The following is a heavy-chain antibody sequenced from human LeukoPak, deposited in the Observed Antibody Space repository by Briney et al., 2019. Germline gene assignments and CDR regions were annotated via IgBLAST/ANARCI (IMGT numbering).Heavy chain of an antibody. CDR1: GFTFSSYS. V-gene: IGHV3-23*01. CDR2: FSGTDVST. J-gene: IGHJ6*03. CDR3: TRDFLDNRERPYYMDV. D-gene: IGHD1-1*01. Sequence: PGGSLRLSCAASGFTFSSYSMNWVRQAPGTGLEWVSGFSGTDVSTYYADSVKGRFTISRDISKNTLYLQMNSLRDEDTAVYYCTRDFLDNRERPYYMDVWGKGTTVTVSS.